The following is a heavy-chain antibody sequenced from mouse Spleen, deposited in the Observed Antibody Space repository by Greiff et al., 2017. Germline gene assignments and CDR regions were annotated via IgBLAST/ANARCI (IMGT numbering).Heavy chain of an antibody. CDR3: TTGRPFAY. V-gene: IGHV14-4*01. Sequence: EVQLQQSGAELVRPGASVKLSCTASGFNIKDDYMHWVKQRPEQGLEWIGWIDPENGDTEYASKFQGKATITADTSSNTAYLQLSSLTSEDTAVYYCTTGRPFAYWGQGTLVTVSA. CDR1: GFNIKDDY. CDR2: IDPENGDT. J-gene: IGHJ3*01.